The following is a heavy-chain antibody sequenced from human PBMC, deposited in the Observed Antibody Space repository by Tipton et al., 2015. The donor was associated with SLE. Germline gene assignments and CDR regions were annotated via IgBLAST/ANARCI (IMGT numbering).Heavy chain of an antibody. V-gene: IGHV3-30*18. CDR2: ISYDGSNT. CDR3: AKDNRVIIAARGGYYFDY. D-gene: IGHD6-6*01. Sequence: SLRLSCVASGFTFISYGMHWVRQAPGKGLEWVAVISYDGSNTNYADSVKGRFTISRDNSKNTLYLQMNSLRAEDTAVYYCAKDNRVIIAARGGYYFDYWGQGTLVTVSS. J-gene: IGHJ4*02. CDR1: GFTFISYG.